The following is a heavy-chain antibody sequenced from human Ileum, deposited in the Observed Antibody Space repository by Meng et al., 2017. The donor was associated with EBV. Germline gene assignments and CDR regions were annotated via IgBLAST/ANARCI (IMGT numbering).Heavy chain of an antibody. CDR2: TSHSGST. CDR3: ASSDYYRSDY. J-gene: IGHJ4*02. V-gene: IGHV4-4*02. CDR1: GSTSSRSDW. D-gene: IGHD3-22*01. Sequence: QAARPGPGEPAGPPSLTASACGSTSSRSDWRRWVRQPPGKGLEWIGETSHSGSTNYSPYLKSRVTISLDKSKNQLSLKLNSVTAADTAVYYCASSDYYRSDYWGQGTLVTVSS.